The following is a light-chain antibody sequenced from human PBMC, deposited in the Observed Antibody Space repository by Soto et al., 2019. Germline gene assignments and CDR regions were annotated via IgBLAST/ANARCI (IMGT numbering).Light chain of an antibody. J-gene: IGKJ4*01. Sequence: ESVLTQAPGTLSLSPGERATLSCRASQSLSSTYFAWYQQKPGQAPRVLIYGASSRATGIPDRFSGSGSGTAFTLTITRLEPEDFAIYYCQQYGSSPLTFGGGTRVEIK. V-gene: IGKV3-20*01. CDR1: QSLSSTY. CDR3: QQYGSSPLT. CDR2: GAS.